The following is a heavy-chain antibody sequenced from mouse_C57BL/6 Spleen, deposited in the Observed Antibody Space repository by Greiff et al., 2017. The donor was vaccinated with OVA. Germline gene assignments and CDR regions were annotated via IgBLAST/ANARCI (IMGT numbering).Heavy chain of an antibody. CDR2: IYPGSGNT. CDR3: ARDGSKYYFDY. V-gene: IGHV1-76*01. D-gene: IGHD2-3*01. Sequence: QVQLQQSGAELVRPGASVKLSCKASGYTFTDYYINWVKQRPGQGLEWIARIYPGSGNTYYNEKFKGKATLTAEKSSSTAYMQLSSLTSEDSAVYFCARDGSKYYFDYWGQGTTLTVSS. J-gene: IGHJ2*01. CDR1: GYTFTDYY.